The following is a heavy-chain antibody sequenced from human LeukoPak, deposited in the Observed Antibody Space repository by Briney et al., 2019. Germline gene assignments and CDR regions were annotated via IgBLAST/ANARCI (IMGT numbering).Heavy chain of an antibody. V-gene: IGHV3-7*01. Sequence: GGSLRLSCAASGFTFSSYWMSWVRQAPGKGLEWVANIKQDGSEKYYVDSVKGRFTISRDNAKNSLYLQMNSLRAEDTAVYYCATPIVGATTLKVAFDIWGQGTMVTVSS. D-gene: IGHD1-26*01. CDR2: IKQDGSEK. J-gene: IGHJ3*02. CDR3: ATPIVGATTLKVAFDI. CDR1: GFTFSSYW.